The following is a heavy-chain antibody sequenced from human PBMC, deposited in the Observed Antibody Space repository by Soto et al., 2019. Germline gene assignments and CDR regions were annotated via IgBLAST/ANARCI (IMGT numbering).Heavy chain of an antibody. CDR2: IKSKTDGGTT. V-gene: IGHV3-15*07. Sequence: GGSLRLSCAASGFTFSNAWMNWVRQAPGKGLEWVGRIKSKTDGGTTDYAAPVKGRFTISRDDSKNTLYLQMNSLKTEDTAVYYCTTSRMAAGTGFGYYYYGMDVWGQGTTVTVPS. D-gene: IGHD6-13*01. CDR1: GFTFSNAW. J-gene: IGHJ6*02. CDR3: TTSRMAAGTGFGYYYYGMDV.